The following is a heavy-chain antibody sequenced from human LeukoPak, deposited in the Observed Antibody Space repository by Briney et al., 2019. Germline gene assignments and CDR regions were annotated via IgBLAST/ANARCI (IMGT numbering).Heavy chain of an antibody. J-gene: IGHJ4*02. D-gene: IGHD2-21*02. CDR3: ARQPCGGDCYSDY. Sequence: GASVKVSCKASGGTFSSYAISWVRQAPGQGLESMGGIIPIFGTANYAQKFQGRVTTTTDESTSTAYMELSSLRSEDTAVYYCARQPCGGDCYSDYWGQGTLVTVSS. V-gene: IGHV1-69*05. CDR2: IIPIFGTA. CDR1: GGTFSSYA.